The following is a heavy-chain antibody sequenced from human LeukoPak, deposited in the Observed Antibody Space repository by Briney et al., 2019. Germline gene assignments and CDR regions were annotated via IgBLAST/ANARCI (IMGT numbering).Heavy chain of an antibody. D-gene: IGHD3-3*02. Sequence: GGSLRLSCAASGFTVSNNYMTWVRQAPGKGLEWLGHIKSEGEGATTDYAAPAKGRFAISRDDSKNMIYLQMSSLKIDDTAIYYCIAHFPYFYGFDVWGKGTTVTVSS. CDR3: IAHFPYFYGFDV. J-gene: IGHJ6*04. CDR1: GFTVSNNY. CDR2: IKSEGEGATT. V-gene: IGHV3-15*01.